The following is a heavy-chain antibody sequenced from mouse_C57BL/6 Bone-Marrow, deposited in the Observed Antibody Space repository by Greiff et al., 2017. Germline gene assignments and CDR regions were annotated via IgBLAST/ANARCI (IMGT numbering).Heavy chain of an antibody. Sequence: QVQLQQPGAELVMPGASVKLSCKASSYTFTSYWMHWVKQRPGQGLEWIGEIDPSDSYTNYNQKFKGKSTLTVDKSSSTAYMQLSSLTSEDSAVYYSARGDYYGPWFAYWGQGTLVTVSA. CDR1: SYTFTSYW. D-gene: IGHD1-1*01. CDR3: ARGDYYGPWFAY. CDR2: IDPSDSYT. V-gene: IGHV1-69*01. J-gene: IGHJ3*01.